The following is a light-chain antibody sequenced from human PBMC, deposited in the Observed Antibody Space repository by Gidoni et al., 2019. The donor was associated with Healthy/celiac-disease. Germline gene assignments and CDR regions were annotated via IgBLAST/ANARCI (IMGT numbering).Light chain of an antibody. CDR1: SGSVSTSYY. CDR3: GLYLGNGVSL. Sequence: QTVVTQEPSFSVSPGGTVTVTCGLSSGSVSTSYYPSWYQQTPGQAPRTLIYSTNTRSSGVPDRFSGSILGNKAALTITGAQADDESDYYCGLYLGNGVSLFGGGTKLTVL. J-gene: IGLJ3*02. CDR2: STN. V-gene: IGLV8-61*01.